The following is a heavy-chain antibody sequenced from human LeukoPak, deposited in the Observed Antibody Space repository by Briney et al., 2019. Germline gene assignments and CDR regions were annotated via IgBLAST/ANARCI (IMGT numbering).Heavy chain of an antibody. CDR1: GYTFTSYG. D-gene: IGHD3-10*01. Sequence: GASVKVSCKASGYTFTSYGISWVRQAPGQGLEWMGWISAYNGNTNYAQKLQGRVTMTTDTSTSTAYMELRSLRSDDTAVYYCARSLFARRFGEPQEGYYGMDVWGQGTTVTVSS. V-gene: IGHV1-18*01. CDR3: ARSLFARRFGEPQEGYYGMDV. J-gene: IGHJ6*02. CDR2: ISAYNGNT.